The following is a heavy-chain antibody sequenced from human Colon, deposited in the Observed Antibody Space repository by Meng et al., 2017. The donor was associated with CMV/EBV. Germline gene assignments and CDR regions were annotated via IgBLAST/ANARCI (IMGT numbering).Heavy chain of an antibody. Sequence: GESLKISCKASGYAFTTYAINWVRQAPGQGLEWLGWISTYNGNTNYAQVLQGRVTMTTDTSTSTAYIELRSLRSDDTAVYYCARDRSTSSWYKDDYFDSWGQGTLVTVSS. J-gene: IGHJ4*02. V-gene: IGHV1-18*01. CDR2: ISTYNGNT. D-gene: IGHD6-13*01. CDR1: GYAFTTYA. CDR3: ARDRSTSSWYKDDYFDS.